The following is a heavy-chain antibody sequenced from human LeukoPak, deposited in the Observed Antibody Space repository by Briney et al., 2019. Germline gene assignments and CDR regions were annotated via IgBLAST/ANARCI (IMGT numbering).Heavy chain of an antibody. V-gene: IGHV1-69*05. Sequence: GASVKVSCKASGGTFSSYAISWVRQAPGQGLEWMGGIIPIFGTANYAQKFQGRVTITTDESTSTAYMELSSLRSEDTAVYYCARSEMATIRAPFDYWGQGTLVTVSS. CDR2: IIPIFGTA. CDR3: ARSEMATIRAPFDY. D-gene: IGHD5-24*01. CDR1: GGTFSSYA. J-gene: IGHJ4*02.